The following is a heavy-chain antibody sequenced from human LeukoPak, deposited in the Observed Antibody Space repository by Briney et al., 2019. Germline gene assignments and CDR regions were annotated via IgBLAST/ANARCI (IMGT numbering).Heavy chain of an antibody. CDR2: IYPGDSDT. CDR3: ARRDDILTGWPYDASAFDI. V-gene: IGHV5-51*01. J-gene: IGHJ3*02. D-gene: IGHD3-9*01. CDR1: GCSFTSYW. Sequence: GESLKISCKGSGCSFTSYWIGWVRQMPGKGLEWMGIIYPGDSDTRYSPSFQGQVTISADKSISTAYLQWSSLKASDTAMYYCARRDDILTGWPYDASAFDIWGQGTMVTVSS.